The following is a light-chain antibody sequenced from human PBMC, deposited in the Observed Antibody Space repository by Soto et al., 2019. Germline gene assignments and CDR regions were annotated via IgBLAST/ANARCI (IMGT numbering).Light chain of an antibody. J-gene: IGKJ5*01. Sequence: EIVLTQSPATLSLSPGERATLSCRASQSVSTYLAWFQQKPGQAPRLLIYDASIRASGVPARFRGSGSGTDFTLTISSREPADCSVYYCHQRSNWPITFGQGTRLEIK. CDR2: DAS. CDR1: QSVSTY. CDR3: HQRSNWPIT. V-gene: IGKV3-11*01.